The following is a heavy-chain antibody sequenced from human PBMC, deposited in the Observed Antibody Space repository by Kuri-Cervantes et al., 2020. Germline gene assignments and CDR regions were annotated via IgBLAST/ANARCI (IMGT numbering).Heavy chain of an antibody. V-gene: IGHV4-59*01. CDR1: GGSISSYY. Sequence: SETLSLTCTVSGGSISSYYWSWIRQPPGKGLEWIGYIYYSGSTNYNPSLKSRVTISLDTSKNQFSLKLNSVTAADTAVYYCARGLVSIYGSGSSESWGQGTLVTVSS. J-gene: IGHJ4*02. D-gene: IGHD3-10*01. CDR2: IYYSGST. CDR3: ARGLVSIYGSGSSES.